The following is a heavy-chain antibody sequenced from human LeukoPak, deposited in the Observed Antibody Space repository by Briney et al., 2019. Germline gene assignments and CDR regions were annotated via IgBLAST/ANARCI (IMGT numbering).Heavy chain of an antibody. CDR3: ARGRWDYYDSSGYQDY. Sequence: ASVKVSCKASGGTFSGYAISWVRQAPGQGLEWMGWISAYNGNTNYAQKLQGRVTMTTDTSTSTAYMELRSLRSDDTAVYYCARGRWDYYDSSGYQDYWGQGALVTVSS. J-gene: IGHJ4*02. D-gene: IGHD3-22*01. V-gene: IGHV1-18*01. CDR2: ISAYNGNT. CDR1: GGTFSGYA.